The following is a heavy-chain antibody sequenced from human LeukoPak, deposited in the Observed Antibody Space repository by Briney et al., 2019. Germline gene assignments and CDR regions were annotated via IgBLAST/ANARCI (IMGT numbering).Heavy chain of an antibody. D-gene: IGHD3-10*01. CDR3: ARALRGYYMDV. J-gene: IGHJ6*03. CDR1: GGSISSYH. Sequence: SETLPLTCTVSGGSISSYHWSWIRQPAGKGLEWIGHIYTSGNTDYNPSLKSRVTMSVDTSKNQFSPKLNSVTAADTAVYHCARALRGYYMDVWGKGTTVTVSS. CDR2: IYTSGNT. V-gene: IGHV4-4*07.